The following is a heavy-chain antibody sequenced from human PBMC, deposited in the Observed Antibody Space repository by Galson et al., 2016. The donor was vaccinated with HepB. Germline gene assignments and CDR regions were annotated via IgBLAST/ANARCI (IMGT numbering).Heavy chain of an antibody. V-gene: IGHV3-48*02. Sequence: SLRLSCAASGFTFSTYSMNWVRQRPGKALEWLSHLSSRFGTIFYADSVKGRFTSSRDNGKNSVFLQLNGLRDDDTALYYCARGLEQPDGRFDVWGQGTLVTVSS. J-gene: IGHJ4*02. D-gene: IGHD1/OR15-1a*01. CDR3: ARGLEQPDGRFDV. CDR2: LSSRFGTI. CDR1: GFTFSTYS.